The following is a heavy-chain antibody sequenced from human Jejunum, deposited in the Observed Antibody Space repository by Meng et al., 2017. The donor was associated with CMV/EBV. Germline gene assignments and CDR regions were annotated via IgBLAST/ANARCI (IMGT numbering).Heavy chain of an antibody. D-gene: IGHD3-16*02. CDR2: IRYDGNNY. CDR1: GFTFSTYG. J-gene: IGHJ4*02. Sequence: GFTFSTYGMHWVRQAPGKGLEWVAFIRYDGNNYYYVDSVKGRFTISRDNSKNTLFLQMNSLRVEDTAVYYCTKGAQTYDYVWGSYHYWGQGTLVTVSS. CDR3: TKGAQTYDYVWGSYHY. V-gene: IGHV3-30*02.